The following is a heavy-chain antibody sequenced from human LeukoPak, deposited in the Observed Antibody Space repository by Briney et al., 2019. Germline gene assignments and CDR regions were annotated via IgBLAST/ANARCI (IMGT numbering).Heavy chain of an antibody. Sequence: GSVKASSKASGSPFTLYYMHWVRQAPGQGLEWMGWINPNNGGTNYAQKFQGRVTMTRDTSISTAYMELSRLRSDDTAVYYCAREPMIVNAFDIWAKGQWSPSLQ. D-gene: IGHD3-22*01. CDR2: INPNNGGT. CDR3: AREPMIVNAFDI. CDR1: GSPFTLYY. J-gene: IGHJ3*02. V-gene: IGHV1-2*02.